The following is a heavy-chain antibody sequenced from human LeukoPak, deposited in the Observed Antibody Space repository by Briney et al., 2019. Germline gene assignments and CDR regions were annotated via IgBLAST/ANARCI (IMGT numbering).Heavy chain of an antibody. CDR3: AKDITIFGVVSVAFNDY. Sequence: GGSLRLSCAASGFTFSSYAMSWVRQAPGKGLEWVSAISGSGGSTYYADSVKGRFTISRDNSKNTLYLQMNSLRAEDTAVYYCAKDITIFGVVSVAFNDYWGQGTLVTVPS. J-gene: IGHJ4*02. D-gene: IGHD3-3*01. CDR2: ISGSGGST. V-gene: IGHV3-23*01. CDR1: GFTFSSYA.